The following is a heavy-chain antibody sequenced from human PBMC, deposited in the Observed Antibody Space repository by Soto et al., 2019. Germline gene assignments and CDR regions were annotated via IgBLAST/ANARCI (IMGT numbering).Heavy chain of an antibody. CDR2: INHSGST. J-gene: IGHJ6*02. CDR3: ARVTGRYSYGMDV. CDR1: GGSFSGYY. Sequence: QVQLQQWGAGLLKPSETLSLTCAVYGGSFSGYYWSWIRQPPGKGLEWIGEINHSGSTNYNPSLKRRSTTSVDTSKNQFSLKLSSVTAADTAVYYCARVTGRYSYGMDVWGQGTTVTVSS. V-gene: IGHV4-34*01.